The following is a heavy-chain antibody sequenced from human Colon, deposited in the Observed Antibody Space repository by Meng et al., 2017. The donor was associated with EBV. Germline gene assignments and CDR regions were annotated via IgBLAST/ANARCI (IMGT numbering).Heavy chain of an antibody. CDR2: VYHTGST. Sequence: QVRLKESVPGLVKPSGTLSLTCAGSGGSISSSHWWPWVRQPPGKGLEWIGEVYHTGSTKYNPSLKSRLTISVDKSKNQFSLNLTSVTAADTAVYYCARVWQSLTAFFDSWGQGTLVTVSS. D-gene: IGHD2-21*01. CDR1: GGSISSSHW. CDR3: ARVWQSLTAFFDS. V-gene: IGHV4-4*02. J-gene: IGHJ4*02.